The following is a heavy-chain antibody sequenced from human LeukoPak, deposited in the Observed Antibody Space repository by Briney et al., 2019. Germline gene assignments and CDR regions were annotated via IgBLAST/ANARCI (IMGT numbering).Heavy chain of an antibody. V-gene: IGHV3-23*01. J-gene: IGHJ4*02. D-gene: IGHD3-22*01. CDR1: GFTFSSYA. Sequence: GGSLRLSCAASGFTFSSYAMSWVRHAPGKGLEWVSAISGSGGSTYYADSVKGRFTISRDNSKNTLYLQMNSLRAEDTAVYYCAKSETHYDSSGFYFDYWGQGTLVTVSS. CDR3: AKSETHYDSSGFYFDY. CDR2: ISGSGGST.